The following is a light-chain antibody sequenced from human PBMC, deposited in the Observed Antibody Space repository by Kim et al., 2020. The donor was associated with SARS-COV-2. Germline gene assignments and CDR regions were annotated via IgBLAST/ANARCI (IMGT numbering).Light chain of an antibody. Sequence: SSELTQDPAVSVALGQTVRITCQGDSLRSYYATWYQQKPRQAPVLVIYGRNNRPSGIPDRFSSSASGNTAPLTISGAQAEDEADFYCQSRDSGGNVVFGGGTQLTVL. V-gene: IGLV3-19*01. CDR1: SLRSYY. CDR2: GRN. CDR3: QSRDSGGNVV. J-gene: IGLJ2*01.